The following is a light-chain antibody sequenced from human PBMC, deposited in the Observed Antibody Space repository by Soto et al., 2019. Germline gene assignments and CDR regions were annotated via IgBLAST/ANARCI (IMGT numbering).Light chain of an antibody. Sequence: QSVLTQPPSASGTPGQKVTISCSGSNSNIGSDFVFWFQQLPGTAPILLIYRNNQRPSGVPARFSGSKSGTSASLAISGLRSEDEADYYCVSWDASLSAWVFGGGTKLTVL. V-gene: IGLV1-47*01. CDR2: RNN. CDR1: NSNIGSDF. CDR3: VSWDASLSAWV. J-gene: IGLJ3*02.